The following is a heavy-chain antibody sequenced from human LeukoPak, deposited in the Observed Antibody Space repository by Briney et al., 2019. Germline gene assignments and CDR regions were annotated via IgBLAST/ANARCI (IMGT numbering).Heavy chain of an antibody. J-gene: IGHJ6*02. CDR2: ISYDGYNK. V-gene: IGHV3-30-3*01. CDR1: GFTFSNYA. D-gene: IGHD1-26*01. CDR3: ARIMGATQYYYFHMDV. Sequence: GGSLRLSCAASGFTFSNYALYWVRQAPGKGLEWVAVISYDGYNKYYADSVKGRFTISRDNSKNTLSLQMNSLRAEDTALYYCARIMGATQYYYFHMDVWGQGTTVTVSS.